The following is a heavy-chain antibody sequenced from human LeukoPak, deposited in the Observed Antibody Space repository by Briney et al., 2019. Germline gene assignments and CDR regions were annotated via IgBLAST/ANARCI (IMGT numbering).Heavy chain of an antibody. CDR3: ARGPLWFGDFDY. D-gene: IGHD3-10*01. CDR2: IYHSGST. Sequence: SETLSLTCTVSGYSISGGYYWGWIRQPPGKGLEWIGSIYHSGSTYSNSSLKSRVIMSVDTSKNQFSLKLSSVTAADTAVYYCARGPLWFGDFDYWGQGTLVTVSS. J-gene: IGHJ4*02. CDR1: GYSISGGYY. V-gene: IGHV4-38-2*02.